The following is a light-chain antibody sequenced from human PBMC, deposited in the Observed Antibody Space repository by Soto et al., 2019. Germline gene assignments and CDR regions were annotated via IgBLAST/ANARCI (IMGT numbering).Light chain of an antibody. CDR2: GAY. CDR1: QRISSN. J-gene: IGKJ5*01. V-gene: IGKV3-15*01. CDR3: QQYNSWPIT. Sequence: EIVMTQSPAAPSVSPGERATLSCRASQRISSNLAWYQQKPGQAHRLLIYGAYTRATNIQARFSGSGSGTEFTLTIRSLQSEDFTIYYCQQYNSWPITFGQGTRLEIK.